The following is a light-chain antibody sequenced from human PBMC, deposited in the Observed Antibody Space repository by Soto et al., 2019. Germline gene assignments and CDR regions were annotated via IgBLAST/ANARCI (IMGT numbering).Light chain of an antibody. J-gene: IGLJ3*02. CDR1: SSDVGSYNL. Sequence: QSALTQPASVSGSPGQSITISCTGTSSDVGSYNLVSWYQQHPGKAPKLIIYEGSKRPSGVSNRFSGSKSGNTDSLTISGLQAEDEADYYCCSYAGSSTWVFGGGTQLTVL. CDR2: EGS. CDR3: CSYAGSSTWV. V-gene: IGLV2-23*01.